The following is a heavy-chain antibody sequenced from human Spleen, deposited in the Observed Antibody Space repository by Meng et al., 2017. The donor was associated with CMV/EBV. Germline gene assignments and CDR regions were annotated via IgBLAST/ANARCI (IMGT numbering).Heavy chain of an antibody. Sequence: SGKASGGTFSSYTISWVRQAPGQGLEWMGRIIPILGIANYAQKFQGRVTITADKSTSTAYMELSSLRSEDAAVYYCARGVRSHFDYWGQGTLVTVSS. CDR2: IIPILGIA. D-gene: IGHD1-26*01. CDR1: GGTFSSYT. CDR3: ARGVRSHFDY. V-gene: IGHV1-69*02. J-gene: IGHJ4*02.